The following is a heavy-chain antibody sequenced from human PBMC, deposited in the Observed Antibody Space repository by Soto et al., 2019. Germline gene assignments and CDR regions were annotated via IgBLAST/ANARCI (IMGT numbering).Heavy chain of an antibody. CDR3: AKNPGQQVPGAPYY. V-gene: IGHV3-23*01. CDR1: GFTFSSYA. CDR2: ISDSGGST. J-gene: IGHJ4*02. D-gene: IGHD6-19*01. Sequence: GGSLRLSCAASGFTFSSYAMSWVRQAPGKGLEWVSTISDSGGSTFYADSVKGRFTISRDNSKNTLYLQMNSLRAEDTAIYYCAKNPGQQVPGAPYYWGQGTLVTVSS.